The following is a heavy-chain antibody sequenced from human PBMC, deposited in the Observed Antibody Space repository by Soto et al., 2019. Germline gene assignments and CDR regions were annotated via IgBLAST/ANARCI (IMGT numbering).Heavy chain of an antibody. CDR3: ARPADCSGGSCYSDRITDAFDI. CDR1: GGSISSYY. D-gene: IGHD2-15*01. CDR2: IYYSGST. Sequence: PSETLSLTCTVSGGSISSYYWSWIRQPPGKGLEWIGYIYYSGSTNYNPSLKSRVTISVDTSKNQFSLKLSSVTAADTAVYYCARPADCSGGSCYSDRITDAFDIWGQGTMVTV. J-gene: IGHJ3*02. V-gene: IGHV4-59*08.